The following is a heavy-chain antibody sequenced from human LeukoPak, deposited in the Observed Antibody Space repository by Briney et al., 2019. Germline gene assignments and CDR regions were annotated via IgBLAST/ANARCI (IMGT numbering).Heavy chain of an antibody. CDR3: AKDTRAVSVGSFDY. V-gene: IGHV3-9*01. Sequence: PGRSLRLSCVASGFTFDDFAMHWVRQLPGKGPEWVSGITWNSGTTGYADSVKGRFTISRDNAKNSLYLQMNSLRAEDTAVYYCAKDTRAVSVGSFDYWGQGTLVTFSS. CDR1: GFTFDDFA. CDR2: ITWNSGTT. J-gene: IGHJ4*02. D-gene: IGHD3-10*01.